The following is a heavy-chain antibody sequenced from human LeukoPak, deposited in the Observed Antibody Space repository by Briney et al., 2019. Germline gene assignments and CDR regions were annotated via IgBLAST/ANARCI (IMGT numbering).Heavy chain of an antibody. CDR3: ARELYYYDSSGYYYVPGDY. D-gene: IGHD3-22*01. Sequence: ASVKVSCKASGYTFTGYYMHWVRQAPGQGLEWMGWINPNSGGTNYAQKFQGRVTMTRDTSISTAYMELSRLRSDDTAVYYCARELYYYDSSGYYYVPGDYWGQGTLVTVSS. CDR2: INPNSGGT. J-gene: IGHJ4*02. CDR1: GYTFTGYY. V-gene: IGHV1-2*02.